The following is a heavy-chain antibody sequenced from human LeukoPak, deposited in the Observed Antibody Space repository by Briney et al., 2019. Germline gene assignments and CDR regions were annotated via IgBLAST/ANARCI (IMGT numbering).Heavy chain of an antibody. CDR3: ARLRFPFEYSGSTVDP. Sequence: GASVKVFCKASGYTFTSYGISWVRQAPGQGLEWMGWISAYNGNTNYAQKLQGRVTMTTDTSTSTAYMELRSLRSDDTAVYYCARLRFPFEYSGSTVDPWGQGTLVTVSS. J-gene: IGHJ5*02. CDR2: ISAYNGNT. D-gene: IGHD6-6*01. V-gene: IGHV1-18*01. CDR1: GYTFTSYG.